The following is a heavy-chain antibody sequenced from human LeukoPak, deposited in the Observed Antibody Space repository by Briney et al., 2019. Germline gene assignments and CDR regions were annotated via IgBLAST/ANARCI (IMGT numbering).Heavy chain of an antibody. CDR1: GGSISSYY. V-gene: IGHV4-4*07. CDR3: ARTTATPDYYYYGMDV. CDR2: IYTSGST. J-gene: IGHJ6*02. D-gene: IGHD4-11*01. Sequence: PSETLSLTCTVSGGSISSYYWSWIRQPAGEGLEWIGRIYTSGSTNYNPSLKSRVTMSVDTSKNQFSLKLSSVTAADTAVYYCARTTATPDYYYYGMDVWGQGTTVTVSS.